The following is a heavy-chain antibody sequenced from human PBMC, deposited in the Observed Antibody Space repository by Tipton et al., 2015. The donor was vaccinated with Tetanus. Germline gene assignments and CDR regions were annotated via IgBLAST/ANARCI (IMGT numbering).Heavy chain of an antibody. D-gene: IGHD6-19*01. CDR2: ISSSSSTI. Sequence: SLRLSCAASGFTFSSYSMNWVRQAPGKGLEWVSYISSSSSTIYYADSVKGRFTISRDNAKNSLYLQMNSLRDEDTAVYYCARAGSALDSGYSSGWYHFDYWGQGTLVTVSS. J-gene: IGHJ4*02. CDR3: ARAGSALDSGYSSGWYHFDY. V-gene: IGHV3-48*02. CDR1: GFTFSSYS.